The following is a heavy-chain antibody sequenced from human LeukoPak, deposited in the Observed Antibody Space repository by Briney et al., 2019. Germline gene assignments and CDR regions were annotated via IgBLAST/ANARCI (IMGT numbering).Heavy chain of an antibody. CDR1: GGSFSGYY. J-gene: IGHJ6*03. V-gene: IGHV4-34*01. CDR2: INHSGST. CDR3: ARDAERSYYGSGGYMDV. Sequence: PSETLSLTCAVYGGSFSGYYWSWIRQPPGKGLEWIGEINHSGSTNYNPSLKSRVTVSVDTSKNQFSLKLSSVTAADTAVYYCARDAERSYYGSGGYMDVWGKGTTVTISS. D-gene: IGHD3-10*01.